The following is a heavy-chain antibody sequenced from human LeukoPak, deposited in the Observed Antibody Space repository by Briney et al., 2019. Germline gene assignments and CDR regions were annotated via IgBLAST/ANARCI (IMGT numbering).Heavy chain of an antibody. J-gene: IGHJ4*02. Sequence: SETLSLTCAVYGGSFSGYYWSWIRQPPGKGLEWIGEINHSGSTNYNPSLKSRVTISVDTSKNQFSLKLSSMTAADTAVYYCAGSPGIAAATDYWGQGTLVTVSS. CDR2: INHSGST. D-gene: IGHD6-13*01. V-gene: IGHV4-34*01. CDR3: AGSPGIAAATDY. CDR1: GGSFSGYY.